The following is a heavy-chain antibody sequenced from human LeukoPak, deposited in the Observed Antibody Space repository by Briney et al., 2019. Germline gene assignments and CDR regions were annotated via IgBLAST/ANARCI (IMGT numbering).Heavy chain of an antibody. J-gene: IGHJ4*02. CDR1: GFTFSSYS. D-gene: IGHD3-10*01. CDR3: AQGYGSGSKFDY. CDR2: ISSSSTI. V-gene: IGHV3-48*02. Sequence: PGGSLRLSCAASGFTFSSYSMNWVRQAPGKGLEWVSYISSSSTIYYADSVKGRFTISRDNAKNSLYLQMNSLRDEDTAVYYCAQGYGSGSKFDYWGQGTLVTVSS.